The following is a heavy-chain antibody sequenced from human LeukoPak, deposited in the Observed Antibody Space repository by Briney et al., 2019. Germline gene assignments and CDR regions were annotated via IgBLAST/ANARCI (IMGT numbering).Heavy chain of an antibody. V-gene: IGHV3-53*01. CDR3: ARDFFHSSESRPFDY. D-gene: IGHD3-22*01. CDR2: IYSGGST. CDR1: GFTVSSIY. J-gene: IGHJ4*02. Sequence: GGSLRLSCAASGFTVSSIYMSWVRQAPGKGLEWVSVIYSGGSTYYADSVKGRFTISRDNAKNLLYMQMDSLRVEDTAVYYCARDFFHSSESRPFDYWGQGILVTVSS.